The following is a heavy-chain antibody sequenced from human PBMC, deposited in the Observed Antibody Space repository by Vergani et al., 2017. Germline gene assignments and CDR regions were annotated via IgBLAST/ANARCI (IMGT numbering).Heavy chain of an antibody. CDR2: IYHSGST. D-gene: IGHD4-23*01. CDR3: ARDSYGGDWYFDL. V-gene: IGHV4-38-2*02. J-gene: IGHJ2*01. Sequence: QVQLQESGPGLVKPSETLSLTCTVSGYSISSGYYWGWIRQPPGKGLEWIGSIYHSGSTYYNPSLKSRVTISVDTSKNQFSLKLSSVTAADTAVYYCARDSYGGDWYFDLWGRGTLVTVSS. CDR1: GYSISSGYY.